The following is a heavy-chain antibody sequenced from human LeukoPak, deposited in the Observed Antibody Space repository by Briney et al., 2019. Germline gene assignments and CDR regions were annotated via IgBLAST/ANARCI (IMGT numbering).Heavy chain of an antibody. D-gene: IGHD5-24*01. J-gene: IGHJ4*02. CDR1: GGSIRSSYYY. V-gene: IGHV4-30-4*08. CDR2: IYYSGST. Sequence: SETLSLTCTVSGGSIRSSYYYWGWIRQPPGKGLEWIGYIYYSGSTYYNPSLKSRVTISVDTSKNQFSLKLSSVTAADTAVYYCARVEMATIDYWGQGTLVTVSS. CDR3: ARVEMATIDY.